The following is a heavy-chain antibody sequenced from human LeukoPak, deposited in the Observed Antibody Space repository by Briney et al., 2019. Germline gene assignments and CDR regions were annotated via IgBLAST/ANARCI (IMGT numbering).Heavy chain of an antibody. D-gene: IGHD1-26*01. CDR2: MKQDGGEK. CDR1: GFTFSSYW. J-gene: IGHJ4*02. Sequence: QPGGSLRPSCAASGFTFSSYWMGWVRQAPGKGLEWVANMKQDGGEKYYPDSVRGRFTISRDNAKNSLSLEMNSLRAEDTAIYYCARASSGSYVYHFDYWGQGTLVTVSS. V-gene: IGHV3-7*03. CDR3: ARASSGSYVYHFDY.